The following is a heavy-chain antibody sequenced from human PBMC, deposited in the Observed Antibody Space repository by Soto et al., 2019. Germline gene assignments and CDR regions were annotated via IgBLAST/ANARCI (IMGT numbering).Heavy chain of an antibody. CDR2: IKEDGSEK. V-gene: IGHV3-7*01. CDR3: VRGPAFLLDQ. J-gene: IGHJ4*02. D-gene: IGHD3-3*01. CDR1: VFTFSGFW. Sequence: VGSLRLSCASSVFTFSGFWMNCVRQSPGKWLEWVAIIKEDGSEKYYVDSVKGRFSISRHNANNSLYLQMDSLRVEDTAVYYCVRGPAFLLDQWGQGTPVTRSS.